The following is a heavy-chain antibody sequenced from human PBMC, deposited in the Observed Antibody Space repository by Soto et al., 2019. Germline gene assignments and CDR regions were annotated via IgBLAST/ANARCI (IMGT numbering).Heavy chain of an antibody. V-gene: IGHV4-59*01. J-gene: IGHJ4*02. CDR2: IYYSGST. CDR1: GGSISSYY. CDR3: ARGYSNYVFDY. Sequence: SETLSLTCTVSGGSISSYYWSWIRQPPGKGLEWIGYIYYSGSTNYNPSLKSRVTISVDTSKNQFSLKLSSVTAADTAVYYCARGYSNYVFDYWGQGTLVTVSS. D-gene: IGHD4-4*01.